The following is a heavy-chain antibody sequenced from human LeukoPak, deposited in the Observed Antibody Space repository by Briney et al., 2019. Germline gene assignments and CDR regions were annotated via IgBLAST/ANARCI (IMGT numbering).Heavy chain of an antibody. Sequence: GGSLRLSCAASGFTFSSYAMSWVRQAPGKGLEWVSGISGSGGSTYYADSVKGRFTISRDNSKNTLYLQMNSLRAEDTAVYYCAKGPYYGDYYFDYWGQGTLVTVSS. D-gene: IGHD4-17*01. CDR1: GFTFSSYA. CDR3: AKGPYYGDYYFDY. J-gene: IGHJ4*02. V-gene: IGHV3-23*01. CDR2: ISGSGGST.